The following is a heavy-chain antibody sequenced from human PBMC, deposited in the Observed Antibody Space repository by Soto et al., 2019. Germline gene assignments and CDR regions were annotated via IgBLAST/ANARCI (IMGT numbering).Heavy chain of an antibody. J-gene: IGHJ6*02. Sequence: PGGSLRLSCAASGFTFNTYAMSWVRQAPGKGLEWVSFISSDSRTIYYADFVEGRFTVSRDNARNSVSLQMDSLRDEDAAVYYCARIKLVEWFFINVDVYDMDVWGQGTPVTVSS. D-gene: IGHD3-3*01. CDR1: GFTFNTYA. CDR2: ISSDSRTI. CDR3: ARIKLVEWFFINVDVYDMDV. V-gene: IGHV3-48*02.